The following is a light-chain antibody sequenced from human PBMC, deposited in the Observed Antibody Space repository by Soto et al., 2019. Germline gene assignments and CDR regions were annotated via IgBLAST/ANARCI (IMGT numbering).Light chain of an antibody. CDR1: SSNIGNNY. V-gene: IGLV1-51*02. J-gene: IGLJ1*01. Sequence: QAVLTQPPSVSAAPGQKVTISCSGSSSNIGNNYVSWYQQLPGTAHKLLIYENNKRPSGIPDRFSGSKSGTSATMGITGLQTGDEADYYCGTWDSSLSVRYVLGTGTKLTV. CDR2: ENN. CDR3: GTWDSSLSVRYV.